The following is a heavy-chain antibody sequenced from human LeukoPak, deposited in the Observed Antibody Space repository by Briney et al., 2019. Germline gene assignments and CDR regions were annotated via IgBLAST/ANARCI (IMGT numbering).Heavy chain of an antibody. CDR3: ARGRHNSGYAWTLSP. Sequence: SETLSLTCAVYGGSFSGYYWGWIRQPPGKGLEWIGSIYYSGSTYYNPSLKSRVTISVDTSKNQFSLRLSSVTAADTAVYYCARGRHNSGYAWTLSPWGQGTLVTVSS. J-gene: IGHJ5*02. CDR1: GGSFSGYY. CDR2: IYYSGST. D-gene: IGHD5-12*01. V-gene: IGHV4-34*01.